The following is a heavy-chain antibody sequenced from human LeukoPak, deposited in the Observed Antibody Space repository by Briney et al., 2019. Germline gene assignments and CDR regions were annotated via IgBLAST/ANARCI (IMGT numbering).Heavy chain of an antibody. J-gene: IGHJ4*02. CDR2: INHSGST. V-gene: IGHV4-34*01. CDR3: AREVIAAAAIDY. CDR1: GGSFSGYY. D-gene: IGHD6-13*01. Sequence: PSETLSLTCAVYGGSFSGYYWSWIRQPPGKGLEWIGEINHSGSTNYNPSLKSRVTISVDTSKNQFSLKLSSVTAADTAVYYCAREVIAAAAIDYWGQGTLVTVSS.